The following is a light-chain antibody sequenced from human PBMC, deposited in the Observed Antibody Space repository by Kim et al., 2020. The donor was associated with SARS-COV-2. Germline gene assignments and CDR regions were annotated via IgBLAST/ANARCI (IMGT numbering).Light chain of an antibody. Sequence: SSELTQDPAVSVALGQTVRITCQGDSLRSYYATWYQQKPGQAPILVIYGKNNRPSGIPDRFSGSSSGNTESLTITGTQAGDEADYYCNSRDSNDNVVFGGGTQLTVL. J-gene: IGLJ2*01. V-gene: IGLV3-19*01. CDR2: GKN. CDR3: NSRDSNDNVV. CDR1: SLRSYY.